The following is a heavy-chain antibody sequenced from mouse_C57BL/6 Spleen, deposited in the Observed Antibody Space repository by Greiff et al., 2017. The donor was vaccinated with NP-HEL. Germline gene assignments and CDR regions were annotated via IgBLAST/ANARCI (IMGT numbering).Heavy chain of an antibody. CDR2: IHPSDSDT. CDR3: AKIYYDYEGDFDY. Sequence: QVQLQQPGAELVKPGASVKVSCKASGYTFTSYWMHWVKQRPGQGLEWIGRIHPSDSDTNYNQKFKGKATLTVDKSSSTAYMQLSSLTSEDSAVYYCAKIYYDYEGDFDYWGQGTTLTVSS. D-gene: IGHD2-4*01. CDR1: GYTFTSYW. V-gene: IGHV1-74*01. J-gene: IGHJ2*01.